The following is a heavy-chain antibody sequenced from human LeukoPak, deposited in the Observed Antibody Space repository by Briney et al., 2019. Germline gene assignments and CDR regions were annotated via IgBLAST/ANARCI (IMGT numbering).Heavy chain of an antibody. Sequence: SETLSLTCTVSGASISSYLWTWIRQSPGKGLEWIGYISNIGSTNYNPSLKSRVTISGDTSKNQFSLKVSSVTAADTAVYYCARDYRLTQIQDWGQGTLVTVSS. J-gene: IGHJ1*01. CDR1: GASISSYL. CDR3: ARDYRLTQIQD. D-gene: IGHD1-26*01. V-gene: IGHV4-59*12. CDR2: ISNIGST.